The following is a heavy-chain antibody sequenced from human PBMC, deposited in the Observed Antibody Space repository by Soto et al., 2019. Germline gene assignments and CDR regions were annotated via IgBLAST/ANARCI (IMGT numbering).Heavy chain of an antibody. Sequence: EVQLVESGGGLVQPGGSLRLSCAVSGFTFGSYWMNWVRLIPGKGLEWVAYIKQDASATYYVDSVKGRFTISRDNAKNSLYLQMNSLRVEDTSVYYCARAGYCGPGCYYYFDYWGQGTLVTVSS. CDR2: IKQDASAT. J-gene: IGHJ4*02. CDR1: GFTFGSYW. CDR3: ARAGYCGPGCYYYFDY. V-gene: IGHV3-7*01. D-gene: IGHD2-21*02.